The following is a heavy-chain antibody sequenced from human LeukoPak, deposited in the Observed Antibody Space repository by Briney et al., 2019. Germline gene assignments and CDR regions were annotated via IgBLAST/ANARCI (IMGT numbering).Heavy chain of an antibody. Sequence: SETLSLTCTVSGGSISSSSYYWGWIRQPPGKGLERIGSIYYSGSTYYNPSLKSRVTISVDTSKNQFSLKLSSVTAADTAVYYCARDQYDFWRGEPFDPWGQGTLVTVSS. CDR2: IYYSGST. V-gene: IGHV4-39*07. J-gene: IGHJ5*02. CDR1: GGSISSSSYY. D-gene: IGHD3-3*01. CDR3: ARDQYDFWRGEPFDP.